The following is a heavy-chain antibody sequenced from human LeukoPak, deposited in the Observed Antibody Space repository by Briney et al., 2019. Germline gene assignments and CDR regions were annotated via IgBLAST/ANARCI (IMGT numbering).Heavy chain of an antibody. J-gene: IGHJ4*02. CDR1: GFTFSSYS. CDR3: ARVLGYSSGWDDY. V-gene: IGHV3-21*01. D-gene: IGHD6-19*01. Sequence: GGSLRLSCAASGFTFSSYSMNWVRQAPGKGLEWVSSISSSSSYIYYADSVKGRFTISRDNAKNSLYLQMNSLRAEDTAVYYCARVLGYSSGWDDYWGQGTLVTVSS. CDR2: ISSSSSYI.